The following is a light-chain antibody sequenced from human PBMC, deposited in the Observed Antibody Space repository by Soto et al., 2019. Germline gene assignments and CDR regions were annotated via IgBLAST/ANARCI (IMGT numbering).Light chain of an antibody. J-gene: IGKJ1*01. Sequence: EIVLTQSPGTLSLSPGETATLSCRASQSVSSNYLAWYQQRPGQAPRRLIYGASSRATGIPDRFSGSGSGTDFTLTISRLDPEDCAVYYCQQYGSSPWTFGQGTKVQIK. V-gene: IGKV3-20*01. CDR3: QQYGSSPWT. CDR1: QSVSSNY. CDR2: GAS.